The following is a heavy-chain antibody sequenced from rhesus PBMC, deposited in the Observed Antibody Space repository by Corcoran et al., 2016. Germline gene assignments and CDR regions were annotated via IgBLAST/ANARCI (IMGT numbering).Heavy chain of an antibody. V-gene: IGHV4-122*02. D-gene: IGHD3-40*01. CDR2: ISYSGSP. J-gene: IGHJ4*01. CDR1: GYSISSGYG. CDR3: ARVGPYDLVDY. Sequence: QLQLQESGPGLVKPSETLSLTCAVSGYSISSGYGWSWIRQPPGKGLEGIGFISYSGSPSYNPSLKSRVTISRDTSKNQFSLKLSSVTAADTAVYYCARVGPYDLVDYWGQGVLVTVSS.